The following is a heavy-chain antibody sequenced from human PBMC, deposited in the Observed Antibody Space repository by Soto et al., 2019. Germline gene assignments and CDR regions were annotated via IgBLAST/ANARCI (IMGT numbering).Heavy chain of an antibody. Sequence: PGGSLRLSCAAFGFTFSNYPMAWVRRAPEKGLEWVSTISSSSSYIYYADSVKGRFTISRDNAKNSLYLQMNSLRAEDTAVYYCARDPPGELSPYFDYWGQGTLVTVSS. CDR1: GFTFSNYP. D-gene: IGHD3-16*02. CDR2: ISSSSSYI. V-gene: IGHV3-21*01. J-gene: IGHJ4*02. CDR3: ARDPPGELSPYFDY.